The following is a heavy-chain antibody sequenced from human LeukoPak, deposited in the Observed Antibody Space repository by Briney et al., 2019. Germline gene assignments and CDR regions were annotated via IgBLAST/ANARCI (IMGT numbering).Heavy chain of an antibody. Sequence: RASETLSLTCTVSGGSISRYYWSWIRQPPGKGLEWIGYIYTSGSTNYNPSLKSRVTISVDTSKNQFSLKLSSVTAADTAVYYCARHDPAQGYYFDYWGQGTLVTVSS. CDR2: IYTSGST. J-gene: IGHJ4*02. CDR1: GGSISRYY. V-gene: IGHV4-4*09. CDR3: ARHDPAQGYYFDY.